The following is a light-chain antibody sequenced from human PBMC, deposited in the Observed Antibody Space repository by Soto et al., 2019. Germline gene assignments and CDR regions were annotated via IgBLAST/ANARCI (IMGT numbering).Light chain of an antibody. CDR1: QGIGSY. CDR3: QQLHSWGVT. J-gene: IGKJ4*01. V-gene: IGKV1-9*01. Sequence: DIQLTQSPYFLSASVGDRVTITCRASQGIGSYLAWYQQKPGKAPKLLISGASTLQSGVPSRFSGSGSGTEFTLTISSLQPADFATYACQQLHSWGVTFGGGTKVEIK. CDR2: GAS.